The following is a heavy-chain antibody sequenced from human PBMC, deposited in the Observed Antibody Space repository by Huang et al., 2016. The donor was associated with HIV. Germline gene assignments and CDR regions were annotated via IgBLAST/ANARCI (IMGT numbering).Heavy chain of an antibody. D-gene: IGHD3-22*01. Sequence: QVHLQESGPGLVKPSETLSLTCTVSGCSVSSGDYYWSWVRKPPGKGLEWIADAYYYGSTTYIPSLGSRLSMSVDTSRNQFSLKLRSVTAADTAVYYCSRINYAKTTYYLDFDFWGQGTLVTVSS. CDR3: SRINYAKTTYYLDFDF. V-gene: IGHV4-61*08. J-gene: IGHJ4*02. CDR1: GCSVSSGDYY. CDR2: AYYYGST.